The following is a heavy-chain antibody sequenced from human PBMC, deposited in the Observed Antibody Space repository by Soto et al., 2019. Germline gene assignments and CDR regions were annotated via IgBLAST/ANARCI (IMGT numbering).Heavy chain of an antibody. J-gene: IGHJ5*02. CDR3: ARHMIMSMIYSSTWGGWFDP. CDR2: IYYSGST. Sequence: SETLSLTCTVSGGSISSSSYYWGWIRQPPGKGLEWIGSIYYSGSTYYNPSLKSRVTISVDTSKNQFSLKLSSVTAADTAVYYCARHMIMSMIYSSTWGGWFDPWGQGTRVTVSS. D-gene: IGHD6-13*01. CDR1: GGSISSSSYY. V-gene: IGHV4-39*01.